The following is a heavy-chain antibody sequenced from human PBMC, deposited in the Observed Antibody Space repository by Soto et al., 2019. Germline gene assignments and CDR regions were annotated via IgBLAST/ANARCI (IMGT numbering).Heavy chain of an antibody. V-gene: IGHV1-69*01. J-gene: IGHJ4*02. CDR1: GGTFSSYA. D-gene: IGHD3-22*01. CDR2: IIPVLGTE. Sequence: QVQLVQSGAEVKKPGSSVKVSCRASGGTFSSYAINWVRQAPGQGLEWMGGIIPVLGTEDYSQKFQGRVTITADESTSTAYMELSSQRSEDAAVYYCATGTAGDSSGYWVYWGQGTLVTVSS. CDR3: ATGTAGDSSGYWVY.